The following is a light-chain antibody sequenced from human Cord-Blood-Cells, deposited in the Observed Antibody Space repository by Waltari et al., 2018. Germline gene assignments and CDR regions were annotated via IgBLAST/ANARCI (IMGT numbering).Light chain of an antibody. V-gene: IGLV2-11*01. J-gene: IGLJ3*02. Sequence: QSALTQPRSVSGSPGQSVTIPCTGTSSDVGGYNYVSWYQQHPGKAPKLMIYDVSKRPSGVPDRFSGAKSGNTASLTISGLQAEDEADYYCCSYAGSYTRVFGGGNKLTVL. CDR2: DVS. CDR3: CSYAGSYTRV. CDR1: SSDVGGYNY.